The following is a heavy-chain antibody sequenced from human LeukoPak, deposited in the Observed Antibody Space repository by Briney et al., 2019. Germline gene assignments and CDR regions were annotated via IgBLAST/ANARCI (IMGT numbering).Heavy chain of an antibody. D-gene: IGHD7-27*01. CDR2: ISGSGGST. CDR3: AREQWLTGDTPDAFDI. Sequence: GGSLRLSCAAFGFTFSSYAMSWVRQAPGKGLEWVSAISGSGGSTYYADSVKGRFTISRDNSKNTLYLQMNSLRAEDTAVYYCAREQWLTGDTPDAFDIWGQGTMVTVSS. V-gene: IGHV3-23*01. J-gene: IGHJ3*02. CDR1: GFTFSSYA.